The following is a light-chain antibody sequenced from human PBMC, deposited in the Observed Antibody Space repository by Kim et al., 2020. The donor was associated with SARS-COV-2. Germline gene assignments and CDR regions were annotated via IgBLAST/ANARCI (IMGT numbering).Light chain of an antibody. Sequence: LSPGERATLSCRASQSVSSSYLAWYQQKPGQAPRLLIYGASSRATGIPDRFSGSGSGTDFTLTISRLEPEDFAVYYCQQYGSSQFTFGPGTKVDIK. CDR3: QQYGSSQFT. CDR1: QSVSSSY. V-gene: IGKV3-20*01. J-gene: IGKJ3*01. CDR2: GAS.